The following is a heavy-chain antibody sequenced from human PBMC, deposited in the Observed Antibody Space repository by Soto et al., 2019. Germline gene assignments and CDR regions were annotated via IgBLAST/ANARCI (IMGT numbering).Heavy chain of an antibody. V-gene: IGHV3-7*01. Sequence: GGSLRLSCVASGFTFKYDWMSWVRQSPGKGLEWVANINDDGSEEYYLDSVRGRFTISRDNAKNSLFLHMNSLTTEDTAVYFCARELIVGPAEYFQDWGQGTRVTVSS. CDR1: GFTFKYDW. CDR3: ARELIVGPAEYFQD. CDR2: INDDGSEE. J-gene: IGHJ1*01. D-gene: IGHD1-26*01.